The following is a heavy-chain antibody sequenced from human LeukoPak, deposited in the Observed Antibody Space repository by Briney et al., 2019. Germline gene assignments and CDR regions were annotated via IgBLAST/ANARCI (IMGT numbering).Heavy chain of an antibody. CDR3: ATLGGYGSGSYPEFDY. CDR1: GGSISSDGYY. Sequence: PSETLSLTCTVSGGSISSDGYYWSWIRQPPGKGLEWIGYIYHSGSTYYNPSLKSRVTISVDTSKNQFSLKLSSVTAADTAVYYCATLGGYGSGSYPEFDYWGQGTLVTVSS. J-gene: IGHJ4*02. CDR2: IYHSGST. D-gene: IGHD3-10*01. V-gene: IGHV4-30-2*01.